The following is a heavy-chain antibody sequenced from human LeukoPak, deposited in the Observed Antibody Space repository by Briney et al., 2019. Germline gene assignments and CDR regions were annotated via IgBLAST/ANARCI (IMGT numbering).Heavy chain of an antibody. J-gene: IGHJ6*02. Sequence: SETLSLTCTVSGGSISSGGYYWSWIRQHPGKGLEWIGYIYYSGSTYYNPSLKSRVTISVDTSKNQFSLQLNSVTPEDTAVYYCARDGPAVAGARHYYYYGMDVWGQGTTVTVSS. CDR3: ARDGPAVAGARHYYYYGMDV. CDR1: GGSISSGGYY. D-gene: IGHD6-19*01. CDR2: IYYSGST. V-gene: IGHV4-31*03.